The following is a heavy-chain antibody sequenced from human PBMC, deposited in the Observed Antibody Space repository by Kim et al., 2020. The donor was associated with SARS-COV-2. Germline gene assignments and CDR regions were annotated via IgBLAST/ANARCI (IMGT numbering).Heavy chain of an antibody. CDR2: ISGGNVI. Sequence: GGSLRLSCAASGFRFTDYYMTWIRQAPGKGLEWISYISGGNVIYYADSVNGRFTFSRDNAEDSVYLQLNGLRAEDTAVYYCARVHYYDSSGYYGLDGWGQGTLVTVSS. V-gene: IGHV3-11*04. CDR1: GFRFTDYY. CDR3: ARVHYYDSSGYYGLDG. D-gene: IGHD3-22*01. J-gene: IGHJ4*02.